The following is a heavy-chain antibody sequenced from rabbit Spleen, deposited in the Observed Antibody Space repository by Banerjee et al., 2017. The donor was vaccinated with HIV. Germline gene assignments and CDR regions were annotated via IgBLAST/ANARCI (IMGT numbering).Heavy chain of an antibody. V-gene: IGHV1S45*01. CDR2: IDVIKSGNT. J-gene: IGHJ4*01. D-gene: IGHD4-2*01. CDR3: TRDAAGREDFNL. Sequence: QEQLVESGGDLVKPGTSLTLTCRGSGLDFSSSYWICWVRQAPGKGLEWIACIDVIKSGNTYYASWAKGRFTISKTSSTTVTLQMTSLTAADTATYFCTRDAAGREDFNLWGPGTLVTVS. CDR1: GLDFSSSYW.